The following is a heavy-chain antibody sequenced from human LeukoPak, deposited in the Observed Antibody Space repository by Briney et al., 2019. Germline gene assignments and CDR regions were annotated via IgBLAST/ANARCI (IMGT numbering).Heavy chain of an antibody. V-gene: IGHV4-4*07. CDR2: IYVTGST. CDR3: ARLKYYDSTGYSPGYYMDV. Sequence: SQSLSPTCTVSGGSVINYYWSWIRQPAGTGLEWVGCIYVTGSTIYNPSLQSRLSMSVDTSKNQFSLRLTSVTAADTAVYYCARLKYYDSTGYSPGYYMDVWGKGITVTVSS. J-gene: IGHJ6*03. D-gene: IGHD3-22*01. CDR1: GGSVINYY.